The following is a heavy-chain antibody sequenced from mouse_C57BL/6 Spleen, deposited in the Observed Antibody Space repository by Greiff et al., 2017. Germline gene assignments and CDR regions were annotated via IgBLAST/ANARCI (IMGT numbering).Heavy chain of an antibody. V-gene: IGHV1-72*01. CDR2: IDPNSGGT. J-gene: IGHJ4*01. Sequence: QVQLKQPGAELVKPGASVKLSCKASGYTFTSYWMHWVKQRPGRGLEWIGRIDPNSGGTKYNEKFKSKATLTVDKPSSTAYMQLSRLTSEDSAVYYCAREKVSTMVTTEAMDYWGQGTSVTVSS. CDR3: AREKVSTMVTTEAMDY. D-gene: IGHD2-2*01. CDR1: GYTFTSYW.